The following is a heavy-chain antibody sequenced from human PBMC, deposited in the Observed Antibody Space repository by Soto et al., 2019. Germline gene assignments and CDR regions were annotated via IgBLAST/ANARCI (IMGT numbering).Heavy chain of an antibody. CDR1: GYSFTSYW. CDR3: ARLAIVVVPAAMGGWFNP. J-gene: IGHJ5*02. CDR2: IYPGDSDT. Sequence: GESLKISCKGPGYSFTSYWIDWVCQIPGKGLERMGIIYPGDSDTRYSPSFQGQVTILADTSISTAYLQWSSLKASSTAMDYCARLAIVVVPAAMGGWFNPWGQGTLVTVS. D-gene: IGHD2-2*01. V-gene: IGHV5-51*01.